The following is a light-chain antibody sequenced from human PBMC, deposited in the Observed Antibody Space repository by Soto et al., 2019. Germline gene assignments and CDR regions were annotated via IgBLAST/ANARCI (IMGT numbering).Light chain of an antibody. Sequence: MVLTQSPGTLYLSPGERATLFCRASQSLSSTYLAWYQQRPGQAPRLLIFGASNRATGIPDRFRGSGSGTDFTLTISRLEPGDFAVYYCQRYGSSSLSFGGGTRVEI. J-gene: IGKJ4*01. CDR1: QSLSSTY. CDR2: GAS. V-gene: IGKV3-20*01. CDR3: QRYGSSSLS.